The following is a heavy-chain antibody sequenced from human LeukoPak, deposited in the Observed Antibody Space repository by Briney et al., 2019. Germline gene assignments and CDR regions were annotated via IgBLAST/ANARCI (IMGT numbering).Heavy chain of an antibody. Sequence: ASVKVSCKASGYTFTSYAMNWVRQAPGQGLEWMGWINTYTGNPTYAQGFTGRFVFFLDTSVSTAYLQISSLKAEDTAVYYCARWDYDSSGYALYYFDYWGQGTLVTVSS. CDR2: INTYTGNP. D-gene: IGHD3-22*01. CDR3: ARWDYDSSGYALYYFDY. V-gene: IGHV7-4-1*02. J-gene: IGHJ4*02. CDR1: GYTFTSYA.